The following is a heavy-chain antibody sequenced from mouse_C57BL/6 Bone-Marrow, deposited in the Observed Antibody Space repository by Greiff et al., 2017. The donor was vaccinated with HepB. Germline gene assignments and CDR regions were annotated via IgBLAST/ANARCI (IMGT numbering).Heavy chain of an antibody. CDR2: IDPANGNT. J-gene: IGHJ2*01. CDR1: GFNIKNTY. D-gene: IGHD2-4*01. V-gene: IGHV14-3*01. CDR3: ASPPYYDYDGGGFDY. Sequence: VQLKESVAELVRPGASVKLSCTASGFNIKNTYMHWVKQRPEQGLEWIGRIDPANGNTKYAPKFQGKATITADTSSNTAYLQLSSLTSEDTAIYYCASPPYYDYDGGGFDYWGQGTTLTVSS.